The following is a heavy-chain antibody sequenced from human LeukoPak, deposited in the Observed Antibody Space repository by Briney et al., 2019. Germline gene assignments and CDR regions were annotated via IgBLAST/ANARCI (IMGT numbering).Heavy chain of an antibody. CDR3: ARNLSYSVTVTTVFDD. Sequence: SSDTLSLLCTVSGGSISSSSYYWGSIRQPPGRVLEWIGSIYYSGSPYYNPSLKSRVTISVDTSKNRCSLKLSPMTAADTAVYYCARNLSYSVTVTTVFDDWGRGTLVTVS. D-gene: IGHD4-17*01. CDR2: IYYSGSP. CDR1: GGSISSSSYY. V-gene: IGHV4-39*01. J-gene: IGHJ4*02.